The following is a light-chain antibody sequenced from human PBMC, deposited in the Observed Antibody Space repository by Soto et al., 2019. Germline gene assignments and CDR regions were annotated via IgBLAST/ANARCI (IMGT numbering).Light chain of an antibody. CDR1: SSNIGSNT. CDR3: AAWDDSLNGLWV. V-gene: IGLV1-44*01. CDR2: SNN. Sequence: QSVLTQPPSASGTPGQRVTISCSGSSSNIGSNTVNWYQQLPGTAPKLLIYSNNQRPSGVPDRFSGSKSGTSASLAISGLQSEDESDYSCAAWDDSLNGLWVLGGGTKVPVL. J-gene: IGLJ3*02.